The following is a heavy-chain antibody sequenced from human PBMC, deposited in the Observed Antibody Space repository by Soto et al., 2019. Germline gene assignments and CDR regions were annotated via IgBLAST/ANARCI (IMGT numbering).Heavy chain of an antibody. D-gene: IGHD6-19*01. CDR1: GFTFSSYA. CDR2: ISYDGSNK. J-gene: IGHJ3*02. V-gene: IGHV3-30-3*01. CDR3: ARGWKIIAVAGTDDAFDI. Sequence: QVQLVESGGGVVQPGRSLRLSCAASGFTFSSYAMHWVRQAPGKGLEWVAVISYDGSNKYYADSVKGRFTISRDNSKNTLYLQMNSLRAEDTAVYYCARGWKIIAVAGTDDAFDIWGQGTMVTVSS.